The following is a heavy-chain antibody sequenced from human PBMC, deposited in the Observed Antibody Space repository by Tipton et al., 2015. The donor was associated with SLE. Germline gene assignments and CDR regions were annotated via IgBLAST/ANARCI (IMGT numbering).Heavy chain of an antibody. CDR1: GGSISNYY. V-gene: IGHV4-59*01. CDR3: ARAILTGWWFAP. CDR2: IYYNGST. D-gene: IGHD3-9*01. J-gene: IGHJ5*02. Sequence: TLSLTCTVSGGSISNYYWNWIRQPPGKGLEWIGYIYYNGSTYYNPSLKSRVTISIDTSKNQFSLRLNSVSAADTAVYYCARAILTGWWFAPWGQGTLVTVSS.